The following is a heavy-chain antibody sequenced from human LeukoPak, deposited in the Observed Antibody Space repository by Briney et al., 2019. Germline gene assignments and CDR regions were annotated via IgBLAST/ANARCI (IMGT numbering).Heavy chain of an antibody. V-gene: IGHV1-46*01. Sequence: GASVKVSCKASGYTFTSYYMHWGRQAPRQGLEWMAIINPSGGSTSYAQKFQGRVTMTRDTSTSTVYMELSSLRSEDTAVYYCARDSRPSYDSSGYYYPGDYWGQGTLVTVSS. CDR3: ARDSRPSYDSSGYYYPGDY. CDR2: INPSGGST. J-gene: IGHJ4*02. CDR1: GYTFTSYY. D-gene: IGHD3-22*01.